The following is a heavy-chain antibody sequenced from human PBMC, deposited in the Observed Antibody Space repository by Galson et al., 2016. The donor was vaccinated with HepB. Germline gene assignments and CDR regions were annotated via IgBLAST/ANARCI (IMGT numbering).Heavy chain of an antibody. CDR1: GFIFSNYA. D-gene: IGHD1/OR15-1a*01. CDR3: AKGTTLQVHFGYFDH. Sequence: LRLSCAASGFIFSNYAMSWVRQAPGKGLEWVSGISDSAGSTYFADSVKGRFTISRDNSKNTLYLQMNSLRVEDTAVYYCAKGTTLQVHFGYFDHWGQGTLVTVSS. V-gene: IGHV3-23*01. CDR2: ISDSAGST. J-gene: IGHJ4*02.